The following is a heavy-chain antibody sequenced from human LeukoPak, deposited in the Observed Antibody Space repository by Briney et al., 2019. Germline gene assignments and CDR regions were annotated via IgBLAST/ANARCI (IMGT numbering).Heavy chain of an antibody. CDR1: GFTFSTYA. Sequence: GGSLRLSCAASGFTFSTYAMTWVRQAPGKGLEWVSAISIGGNTFYADSVKGRFTISRDNSKNTLYLQMNSLRAEDTAVYYCARDGGDDAFDIWGQGTMVTVSS. J-gene: IGHJ3*02. CDR3: ARDGGDDAFDI. V-gene: IGHV3-23*01. D-gene: IGHD3-10*01. CDR2: ISIGGNT.